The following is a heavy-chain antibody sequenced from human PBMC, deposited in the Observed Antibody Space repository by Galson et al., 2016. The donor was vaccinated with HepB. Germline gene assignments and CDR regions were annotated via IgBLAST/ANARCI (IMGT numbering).Heavy chain of an antibody. Sequence: SLSLSCAAYGFTFSTHIMNWVRQAPGKGLEWVSSISRGSGYIYYSDSVKGRFPISRDNAKNSLFLQMNSLRAEDTAVYYCCVDPAMDYVFDYWGQGTLVTVSS. CDR2: ISRGSGYI. D-gene: IGHD5-18*01. CDR1: GFTFSTHI. CDR3: CVDPAMDYVFDY. V-gene: IGHV3-21*01. J-gene: IGHJ4*02.